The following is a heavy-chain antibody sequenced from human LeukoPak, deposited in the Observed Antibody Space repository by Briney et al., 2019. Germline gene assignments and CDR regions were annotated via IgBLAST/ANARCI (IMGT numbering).Heavy chain of an antibody. J-gene: IGHJ4*02. V-gene: IGHV3-15*01. CDR2: IKSKTDGGTT. CDR1: GFTFSNAW. Sequence: GGSLRLSCAASGFTFSNAWMSWVRQAPGKGLEWVGRIKSKTDGGTTDYAAPVKGRFTISRDDSKNTLYLQMNSLRAEDTAVYYCAKNQMYSSSLLFDYWGQGTLVTVSS. D-gene: IGHD6-6*01. CDR3: AKNQMYSSSLLFDY.